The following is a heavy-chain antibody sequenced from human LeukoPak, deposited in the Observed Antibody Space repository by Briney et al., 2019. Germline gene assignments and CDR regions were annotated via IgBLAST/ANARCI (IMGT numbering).Heavy chain of an antibody. CDR3: ARDGAIYYFDY. CDR1: GFTFSSYE. V-gene: IGHV3-48*03. CDR2: ISTSGSTM. Sequence: QSGGSLRLSCVASGFTFSSYEMNWVRQAPGGGLEWVSYISTSGSTMYYADSVKGRFTISRDNAKKSVYLQMNSLRAEDTAVYYCARDGAIYYFDYWGQGTLVTVSS. J-gene: IGHJ4*02. D-gene: IGHD1-26*01.